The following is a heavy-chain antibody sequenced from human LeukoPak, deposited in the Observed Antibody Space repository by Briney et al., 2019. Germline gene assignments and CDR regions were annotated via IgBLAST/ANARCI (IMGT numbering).Heavy chain of an antibody. Sequence: ASVKVSCKASGYTFTGYYMHWVRQAPGQGLEWMGWINPNSGGTNYAQKFQGRVTMTRDTSISTAYMELSRLRSDDTAVYYCARETRQGGLSTVEPFDYWGQGTLVTVSS. D-gene: IGHD1-26*01. J-gene: IGHJ4*02. CDR2: INPNSGGT. V-gene: IGHV1-2*02. CDR1: GYTFTGYY. CDR3: ARETRQGGLSTVEPFDY.